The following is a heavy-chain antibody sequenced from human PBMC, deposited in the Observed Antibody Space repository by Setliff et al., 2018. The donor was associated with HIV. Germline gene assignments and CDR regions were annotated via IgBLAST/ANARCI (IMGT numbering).Heavy chain of an antibody. V-gene: IGHV1-58*01. D-gene: IGHD3-9*01. J-gene: IGHJ6*02. CDR2: IVVGRGNT. Sequence: SVKVSCKASGFTFSNSAVQWVRQARGQRLEWIGWIVVGRGNTDYAQKFQERVTITRDKSTSTAYMELNGLGSEDTALYYCAAGGYHDILTGHSNGPPYYYGMDVWGQGTTVTVSS. CDR1: GFTFSNSA. CDR3: AAGGYHDILTGHSNGPPYYYGMDV.